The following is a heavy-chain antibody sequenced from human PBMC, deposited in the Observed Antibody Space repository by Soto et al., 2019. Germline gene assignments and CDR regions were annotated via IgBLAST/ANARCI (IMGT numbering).Heavy chain of an antibody. Sequence: EVQLLESGGGLVQPGGSLRLSCAASGFTFSSYAMSWVRQAPGKGLEWVSAISGSGGSTYYADSVKGRFTISRDNSKNTLYLQMNSLRAEDTAVYYCAKDDLGGAVTMVSDAFDIWGQGTMVTVSS. CDR1: GFTFSSYA. D-gene: IGHD3-10*01. V-gene: IGHV3-23*01. CDR2: ISGSGGST. J-gene: IGHJ3*02. CDR3: AKDDLGGAVTMVSDAFDI.